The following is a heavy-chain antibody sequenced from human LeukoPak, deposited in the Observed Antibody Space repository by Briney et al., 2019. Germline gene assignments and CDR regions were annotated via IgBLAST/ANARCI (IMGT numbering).Heavy chain of an antibody. V-gene: IGHV4-59*12. D-gene: IGHD3-10*01. Sequence: SETLSLTCTVSGGSISSYYWSWIRQPPAKGLEWIGYIYYSGSTNYNPSLKSRVTISVDTSKNQFSLKLSSVTAADTAVYYCARGVTMVRGFSWFDPWGQGTLVTVSS. CDR1: GGSISSYY. J-gene: IGHJ5*02. CDR3: ARGVTMVRGFSWFDP. CDR2: IYYSGST.